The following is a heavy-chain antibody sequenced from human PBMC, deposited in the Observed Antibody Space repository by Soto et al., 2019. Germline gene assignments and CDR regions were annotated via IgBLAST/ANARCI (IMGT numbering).Heavy chain of an antibody. CDR1: GYTFTGYT. D-gene: IGHD1-1*01. V-gene: IGHV1-3*04. Sequence: QVQLVQSGAEVKKPGASVKVSCKASGYTFTGYTIQWVRQAPGHRLEWMGWINTGNGNTRYSQMFQGRVTITRDTSASTAYMELGSLRSEDTAVYYCAREEVGYMSRYFDFWGQGTLVTVSS. CDR2: INTGNGNT. CDR3: AREEVGYMSRYFDF. J-gene: IGHJ4*02.